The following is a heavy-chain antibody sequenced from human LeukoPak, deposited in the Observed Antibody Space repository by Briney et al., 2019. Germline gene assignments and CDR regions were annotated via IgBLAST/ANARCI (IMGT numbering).Heavy chain of an antibody. V-gene: IGHV3-21*01. J-gene: IGHJ6*03. CDR3: ARVGTAMVTIVAPYYMDV. D-gene: IGHD5-18*01. CDR2: ITSSSSYI. CDR1: GFTFSRYS. Sequence: GGSLRLSCAASGFTFSRYSMNWVRQAPGEGLEWVSSITSSSSYIKYADSVKGRFTISRDNAKNSLYLQMNSLRAEDTAVHYCARVGTAMVTIVAPYYMDVWGKGTTVTVSS.